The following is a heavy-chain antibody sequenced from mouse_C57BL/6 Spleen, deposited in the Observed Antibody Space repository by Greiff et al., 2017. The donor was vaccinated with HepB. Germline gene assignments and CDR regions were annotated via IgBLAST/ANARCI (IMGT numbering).Heavy chain of an antibody. V-gene: IGHV1-52*01. D-gene: IGHD1-1*01. Sequence: QVQPQQPGAELVRPGSSVKLSCKASGYTFTSYWMHWVKQRPIQGLEWIGNIDPSDSETHYNQKFKDKATLTVDKSSSTAYMQLSSLTSEDSAVYYCALYYYGSGGMDYWGQGTSVTVSS. CDR1: GYTFTSYW. J-gene: IGHJ4*01. CDR3: ALYYYGSGGMDY. CDR2: IDPSDSET.